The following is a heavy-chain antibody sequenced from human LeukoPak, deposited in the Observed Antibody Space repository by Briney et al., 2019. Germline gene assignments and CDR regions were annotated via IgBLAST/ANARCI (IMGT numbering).Heavy chain of an antibody. CDR1: GYTFTGYY. D-gene: IGHD3-3*01. CDR3: ASNLDYDFWSGYYEVAFDI. V-gene: IGHV1-2*02. Sequence: ASVKVSCKASGYTFTGYYMHWVRQAPGQGLEWMGWTNPNSGGTNYAQKFQGRVTMTRDTSISTAYMELSRLRSDDTAVYYCASNLDYDFWSGYYEVAFDIWGQGTMVTVSS. CDR2: TNPNSGGT. J-gene: IGHJ3*02.